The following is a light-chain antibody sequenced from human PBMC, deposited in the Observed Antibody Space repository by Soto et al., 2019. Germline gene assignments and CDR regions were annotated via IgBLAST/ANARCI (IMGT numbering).Light chain of an antibody. CDR3: SSYAGSNTDYV. J-gene: IGLJ1*01. V-gene: IGLV2-8*01. CDR2: EVS. CDR1: SSDVGGYNY. Sequence: QSVLTQPPSAPGSPGQSVTISCTGTSSDVGGYNYVSWYQQHPGKVPKLMIYEVSKRPSGVPDRFSGSKSGNTASLTVSGLQAEDEADYYCSSYAGSNTDYVFGTGTKVTVL.